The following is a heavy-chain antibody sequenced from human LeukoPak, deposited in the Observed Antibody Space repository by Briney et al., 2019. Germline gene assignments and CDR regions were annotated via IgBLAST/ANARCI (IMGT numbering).Heavy chain of an antibody. J-gene: IGHJ5*02. D-gene: IGHD4-17*01. CDR2: IYYSGST. V-gene: IGHV4-39*01. CDR1: GGSISSSSYY. CDR3: AIHQHPPYGDYPNPWFDP. Sequence: PSETLSLTCTVSGGSISSSSYYWGWIRQPPGKGLEWIGSIYYSGSTYYNPSLKSRVTISVDTSKNQFSLKLSSVTAADTAVYYCAIHQHPPYGDYPNPWFDPWGEGTPVTVSS.